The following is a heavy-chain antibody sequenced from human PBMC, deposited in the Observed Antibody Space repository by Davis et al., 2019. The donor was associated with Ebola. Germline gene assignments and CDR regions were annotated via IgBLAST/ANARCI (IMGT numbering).Heavy chain of an antibody. D-gene: IGHD4-23*01. V-gene: IGHV4-61*01. Sequence: PSETLSLTCTVSGGSVSSGSYYWSWIRQPPGKGLEWIGYIYYSGSTNYNPSLKSRVTISVDTSKNQFSLKLSSVTAADTAVYYCARVGYGGNLYYFDYWGQGTLVTVSS. CDR2: IYYSGST. CDR3: ARVGYGGNLYYFDY. J-gene: IGHJ4*02. CDR1: GGSVSSGSYY.